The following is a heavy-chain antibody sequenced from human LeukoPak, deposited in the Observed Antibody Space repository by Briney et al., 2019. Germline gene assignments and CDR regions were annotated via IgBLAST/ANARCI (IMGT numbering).Heavy chain of an antibody. D-gene: IGHD5-18*01. V-gene: IGHV3-72*01. CDR2: SRNKDNSYTT. Sequence: GGSLRLSCAASGFTFSDHYTDWVRQAPGKGLEWVGRSRNKDNSYTTQYAASVKGRFTISRDDSKNSLYLEMNSLKTEDTAVYYCARVSKTYSYGYLNDYWGQGTLVTVSP. CDR3: ARVSKTYSYGYLNDY. CDR1: GFTFSDHY. J-gene: IGHJ4*02.